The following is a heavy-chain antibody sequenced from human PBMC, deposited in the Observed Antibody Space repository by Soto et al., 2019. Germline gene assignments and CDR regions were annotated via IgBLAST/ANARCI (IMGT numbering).Heavy chain of an antibody. D-gene: IGHD3-16*01. CDR1: GFTVSSDY. CDR3: ARDSLSNDSLYYDFGTHV. J-gene: IGHJ6*02. Sequence: GGSLRLSCAASGFTVSSDYMSWVRQAPGKGLEWVSVIYSGGSTYYADSVKGRLTISRDNSKNTLYLQMNSLRAEDTAVYYCARDSLSNDSLYYDFGTHVRGHATPITVSS. CDR2: IYSGGST. V-gene: IGHV3-53*01.